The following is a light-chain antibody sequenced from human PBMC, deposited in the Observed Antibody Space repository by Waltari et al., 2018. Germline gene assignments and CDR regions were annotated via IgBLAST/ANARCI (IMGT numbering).Light chain of an antibody. J-gene: IGKJ2*03. CDR1: QSLLHSNGNTY. Sequence: DVVMTQSPLSLPITPGQPASMTCRSSQSLLHSNGNTYLSWFLQKPGQPPRRLIYKVSNRDAGVPDRFSGSGGGTDCTLRISRVEAGDVGMYYCMQGTHVPYSFGQGTKVEI. CDR2: KVS. CDR3: MQGTHVPYS. V-gene: IGKV2-30*02.